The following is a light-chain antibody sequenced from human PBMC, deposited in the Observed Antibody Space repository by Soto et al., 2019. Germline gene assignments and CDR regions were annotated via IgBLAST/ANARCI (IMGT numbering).Light chain of an antibody. V-gene: IGKV1-27*01. Sequence: DIQMTQSPSSLSASVGDRVTITCRASQGISNYLAWYQQRPGKVPKLLIYGASTLQSGVPSRFSGSGSVTDFTLTISSLQPEDVATYYCQKDDSAPGTFGQGTKVEIK. J-gene: IGKJ1*01. CDR2: GAS. CDR3: QKDDSAPGT. CDR1: QGISNY.